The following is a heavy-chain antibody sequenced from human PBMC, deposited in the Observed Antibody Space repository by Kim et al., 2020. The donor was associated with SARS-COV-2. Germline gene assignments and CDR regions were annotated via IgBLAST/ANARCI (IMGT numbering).Heavy chain of an antibody. Sequence: FQERVTITRDMSTSTAYMELSSLRSEDTAVYYCAAEIAAAGTGYYGMDVWGQGTTVTVSS. CDR3: AAEIAAAGTGYYGMDV. V-gene: IGHV1-58*01. J-gene: IGHJ6*02. D-gene: IGHD6-13*01.